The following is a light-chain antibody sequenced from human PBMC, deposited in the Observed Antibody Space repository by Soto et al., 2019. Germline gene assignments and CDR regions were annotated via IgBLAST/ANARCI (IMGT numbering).Light chain of an antibody. CDR1: SASVSTNHY. CDR2: STN. J-gene: IGLJ3*02. V-gene: IGLV8-61*01. Sequence: QAVVTQEPSFSVSPGGTVTLTCGLSSASVSTNHYPGWYQQTPGQAPRTLIYSTNTRSSGVPNRFYGSILGNKAAHTITGAQADDECDYYCVLYMGGAMPWVFGGGTKVTVL. CDR3: VLYMGGAMPWV.